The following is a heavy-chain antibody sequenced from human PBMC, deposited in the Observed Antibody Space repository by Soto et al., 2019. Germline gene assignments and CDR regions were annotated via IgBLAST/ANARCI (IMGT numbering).Heavy chain of an antibody. CDR3: AKDLFGAGWYNYLDP. V-gene: IGHV3-30*18. Sequence: SLRLSCAASGFTFSTTGMHWVRQAPGKRLEWVAMISHDGGVKHYTDSVKGRFTISRDTSNNTVYLQMNSLRPEDTAMYHCAKDLFGAGWYNYLDPWGQGTLVTVSS. CDR1: GFTFSTTG. CDR2: ISHDGGVK. D-gene: IGHD6-19*01. J-gene: IGHJ5*02.